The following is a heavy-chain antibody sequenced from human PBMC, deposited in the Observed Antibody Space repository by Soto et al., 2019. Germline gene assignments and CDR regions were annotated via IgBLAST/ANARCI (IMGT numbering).Heavy chain of an antibody. CDR1: GFTFSSYE. CDR3: APAPTGLDV. D-gene: IGHD1-1*01. CDR2: ISSRGSAL. Sequence: GGSLRLSCAASGFTFSSYEMNWVRQAPGKGLEWISYISSRGSALYYADSVEGRFTISRGNAKNSLYLQMNSLRVEDTAIYYCAPAPTGLDVWGQGTTVTVSS. J-gene: IGHJ6*02. V-gene: IGHV3-48*03.